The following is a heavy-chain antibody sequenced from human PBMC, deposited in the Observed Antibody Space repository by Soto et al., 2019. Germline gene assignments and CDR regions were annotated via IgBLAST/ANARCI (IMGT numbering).Heavy chain of an antibody. CDR1: GYTFTSYA. D-gene: IGHD3-22*01. J-gene: IGHJ4*02. CDR3: ARGSGYYYWDDY. CDR2: INAGNGNT. Sequence: ASMKGSCQAFGYTFTSYAMHLGRPAPGQRLEWMGWINAGNGNTKYSQKFQGRVTITRDTSASTAYMELSSLRSEDTAVYYCARGSGYYYWDDYWGQGNLVTVSS. V-gene: IGHV1-3*01.